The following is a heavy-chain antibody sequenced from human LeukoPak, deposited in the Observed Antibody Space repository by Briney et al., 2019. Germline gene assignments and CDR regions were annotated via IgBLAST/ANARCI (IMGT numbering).Heavy chain of an antibody. CDR3: ATRFQRGPSAAFDI. Sequence: GGSLRLSCAASRFSFSDYNMNWVRQAPGKGLEWVSSISSSSSYIYYADSVKGRFTISRDNAKNSLYLQMNSLRGEDTAVYYCATRFQRGPSAAFDIWGQGTMVTVSS. CDR2: ISSSSSYI. CDR1: RFSFSDYN. V-gene: IGHV3-21*01. D-gene: IGHD6-25*01. J-gene: IGHJ3*02.